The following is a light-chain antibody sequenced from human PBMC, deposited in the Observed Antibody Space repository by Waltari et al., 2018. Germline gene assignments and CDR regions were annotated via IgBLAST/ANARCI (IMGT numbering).Light chain of an antibody. Sequence: QLVLTQSPSVSASLGASVKLTCTLSSGHISNVIAWHQQQPGKGPRYLMKVNRDGSHSKGDEIPDRFSGSSSGPERYLTISSLQSDDEADYYCQTGGHGTWVFGGGTKLTVL. CDR1: SGHISNV. CDR2: VNRDGSH. J-gene: IGLJ3*02. CDR3: QTGGHGTWV. V-gene: IGLV4-69*01.